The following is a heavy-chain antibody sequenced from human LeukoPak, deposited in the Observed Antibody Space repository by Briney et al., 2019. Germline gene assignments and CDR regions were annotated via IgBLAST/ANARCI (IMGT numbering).Heavy chain of an antibody. D-gene: IGHD3-3*01. CDR3: ARVGIRFLEQYYFDY. J-gene: IGHJ4*02. V-gene: IGHV3-21*01. CDR2: ISTSSSYI. Sequence: GGSLRLSCAASGFTFSSYAMHWVRQAPGKGLEWLSYISTSSSYIYYADSVKGRFTVSRDNAMNSLFLQMSSLIAEDTAVYYCARVGIRFLEQYYFDYWGQGTLVTVSS. CDR1: GFTFSSYA.